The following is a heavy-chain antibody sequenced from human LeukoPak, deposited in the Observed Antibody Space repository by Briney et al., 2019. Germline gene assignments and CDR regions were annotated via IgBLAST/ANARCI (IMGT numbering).Heavy chain of an antibody. V-gene: IGHV1-46*01. CDR2: INPSGGST. CDR3: ATLGGAGGSSWYFDY. Sequence: ASVKVSCKASGYTFTSYYMHWVRQALGQGLEWMGIINPSGGSTSYAQKFQGRVTMTRDTSTSTVYMELSSLRSEDTAVYYCATLGGAGGSSWYFDYWGQGTLVTVSS. D-gene: IGHD6-13*01. J-gene: IGHJ4*02. CDR1: GYTFTSYY.